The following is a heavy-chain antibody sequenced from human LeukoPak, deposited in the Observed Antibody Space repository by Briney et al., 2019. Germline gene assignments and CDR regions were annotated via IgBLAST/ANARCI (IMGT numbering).Heavy chain of an antibody. V-gene: IGHV4-34*01. CDR2: INHSGST. Sequence: SETLSLTCAVYGGSFSGYYWSWIHQPPGKGLEWIGEINHSGSTNYNPSLKSRVTISVDTSKNQFSLKLSSVTAADTAVYYCATVYGDYRVHWGQGTLVTVSS. CDR3: ATVYGDYRVH. D-gene: IGHD4-17*01. CDR1: GGSFSGYY. J-gene: IGHJ4*02.